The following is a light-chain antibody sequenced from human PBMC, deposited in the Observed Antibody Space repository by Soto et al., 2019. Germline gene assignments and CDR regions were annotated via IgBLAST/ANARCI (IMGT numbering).Light chain of an antibody. Sequence: ETVLTQSPCTLSLSPGESATLSCRASQSVSSSYLAWYQQKAGQAPRLLIHGASSRATGISDRFSGSGSGTDFVLTISRLEPEDFAVYYCQQYGSSLWTFGQGTKVDIK. V-gene: IGKV3-20*01. CDR1: QSVSSSY. CDR2: GAS. CDR3: QQYGSSLWT. J-gene: IGKJ1*01.